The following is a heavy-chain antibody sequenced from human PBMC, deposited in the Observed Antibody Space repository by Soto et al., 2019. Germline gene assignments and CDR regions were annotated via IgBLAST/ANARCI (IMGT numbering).Heavy chain of an antibody. J-gene: IGHJ5*02. V-gene: IGHV2-5*02. Sequence: QITLKESGPTLVKPTQTLTLTCSFSGFSLTTSGVGVAWIRQPPGKALEWLALIYWDDDKRYSPSLKSRLTITKDTSKHQVVLKMTNMDPVDTATYYCAHIRYGSGTNWFDPWGQGTLVTVSS. CDR1: GFSLTTSGVG. CDR3: AHIRYGSGTNWFDP. D-gene: IGHD3-10*01. CDR2: IYWDDDK.